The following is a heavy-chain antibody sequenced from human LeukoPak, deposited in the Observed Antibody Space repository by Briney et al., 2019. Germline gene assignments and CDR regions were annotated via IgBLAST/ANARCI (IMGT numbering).Heavy chain of an antibody. D-gene: IGHD3-22*01. J-gene: IGHJ4*02. CDR2: IYYSGST. V-gene: IGHV4-59*12. CDR3: ARGDISSGYSEVLDY. CDR1: GGSISSYY. Sequence: PSETLSLTCTVSGGSISSYYWSWIRQPPGKGLEWIGYIYYSGSTNYNPSLKSRVTISVDTSKNQFSLKLSSVTAADTAVYYCARGDISSGYSEVLDYWGQGTLVTVSS.